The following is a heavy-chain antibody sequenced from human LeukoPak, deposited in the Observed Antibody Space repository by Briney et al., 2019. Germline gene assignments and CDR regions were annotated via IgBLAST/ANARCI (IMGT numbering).Heavy chain of an antibody. CDR1: GGSFSGYY. CDR2: INHSGST. Sequence: QPSETLSLTCAVYGGSFSGYYWSWIRQPPGKGLEWIGEINHSGSTNYNPSLKSRVTISVDTSKNQFSLKLSSVTAADTAVYYCARGRKHRGYSSSWLFDYWGQGTLVTVSS. J-gene: IGHJ4*02. D-gene: IGHD6-13*01. CDR3: ARGRKHRGYSSSWLFDY. V-gene: IGHV4-34*01.